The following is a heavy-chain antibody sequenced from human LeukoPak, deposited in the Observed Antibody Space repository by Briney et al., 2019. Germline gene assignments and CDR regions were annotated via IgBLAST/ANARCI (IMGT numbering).Heavy chain of an antibody. CDR3: ARVGSGYDSYWFDP. Sequence: ASVKVSCKASGYTFTSNYIHWVRQAPGQGLEWMGMIYPRDGSTSYAQKFQGRVTITADESTSTAYMELSSLRSEDTAVYYCARVGSGYDSYWFDPWGQGTLVTVSS. V-gene: IGHV1-46*01. J-gene: IGHJ5*02. D-gene: IGHD5-12*01. CDR2: IYPRDGST. CDR1: GYTFTSNY.